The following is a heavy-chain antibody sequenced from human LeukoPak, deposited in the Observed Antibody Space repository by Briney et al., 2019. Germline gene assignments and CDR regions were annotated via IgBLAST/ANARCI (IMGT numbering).Heavy chain of an antibody. Sequence: PGGSLRLSCATSGFTFSSYGMHWVRQAPGKGLEWVAVISYDGSNKYYADSVKGRFTVSRDNSKNTLYLQMNSRRAEATAVYYCARINMRVGYDSSGYYGRHFDYWGQGTLVTVSS. CDR1: GFTFSSYG. D-gene: IGHD3-22*01. V-gene: IGHV3-30*19. CDR3: ARINMRVGYDSSGYYGRHFDY. J-gene: IGHJ4*02. CDR2: ISYDGSNK.